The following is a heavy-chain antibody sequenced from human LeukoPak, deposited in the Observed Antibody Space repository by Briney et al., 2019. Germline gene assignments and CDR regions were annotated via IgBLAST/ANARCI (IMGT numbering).Heavy chain of an antibody. CDR3: ARWEWLLPHAYYGMDV. V-gene: IGHV3-11*04. D-gene: IGHD3-3*01. Sequence: GGSLRLSCAASGFTFSDYYMSWIRQAPGKGLEWVSYISSSGSTIYYADSVKGRFTISRDNAKNSLYLQMNSLRAEDTAVYYCARWEWLLPHAYYGMDVWGQGTTVTVSS. CDR2: ISSSGSTI. CDR1: GFTFSDYY. J-gene: IGHJ6*02.